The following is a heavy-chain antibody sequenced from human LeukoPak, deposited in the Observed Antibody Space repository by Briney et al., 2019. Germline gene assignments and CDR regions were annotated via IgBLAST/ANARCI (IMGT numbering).Heavy chain of an antibody. D-gene: IGHD6-19*01. Sequence: GGSLRLSCAASGFTFSSYAMSWVRQAPGKGLEWVSAISGSGGSTYYADSVKGRFTISRDNSKSTLYLQMNSLRAEDTAVYYCAKSGSGAVAGTLGWYYGMDVWGQGTTVTVSS. CDR3: AKSGSGAVAGTLGWYYGMDV. V-gene: IGHV3-23*01. J-gene: IGHJ6*02. CDR1: GFTFSSYA. CDR2: ISGSGGST.